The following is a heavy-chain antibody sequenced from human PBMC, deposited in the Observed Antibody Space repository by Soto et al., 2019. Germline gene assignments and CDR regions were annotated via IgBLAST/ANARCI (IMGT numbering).Heavy chain of an antibody. D-gene: IGHD6-19*01. CDR1: GGSISSYY. CDR3: ARHFRGVSVAGTELVDY. V-gene: IGHV4-59*08. J-gene: IGHJ4*02. CDR2: IYYSGST. Sequence: PSETLSLTCTVSGGSISSYYWSWIRQPPGKGLEWIGYIYYSGSTNYNPSLKSRVTISVDTSKNQFSLKLSSVTAADTAVYYCARHFRGVSVAGTELVDYWGQGTLVTVSS.